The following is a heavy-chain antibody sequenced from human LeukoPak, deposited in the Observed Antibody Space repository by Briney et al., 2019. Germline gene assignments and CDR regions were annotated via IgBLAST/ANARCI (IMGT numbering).Heavy chain of an antibody. J-gene: IGHJ5*02. CDR1: GFTFSSFW. CDR3: AKDRTGYSYGYFLSP. CDR2: ISDSVSGGST. V-gene: IGHV3-23*01. D-gene: IGHD5-18*01. Sequence: GGSLRLSCAASGFTFSSFWMGWVRQAPGKGLEWVSTISDSVSGGSTYYADSVKGRFTISRDNSKNTLYLQMNSLRAGDTAVYYCAKDRTGYSYGYFLSPWGQGTLVTVSS.